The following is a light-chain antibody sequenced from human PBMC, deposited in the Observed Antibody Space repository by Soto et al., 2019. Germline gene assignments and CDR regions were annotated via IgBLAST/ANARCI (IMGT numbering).Light chain of an antibody. CDR2: DAS. CDR3: QQYNKWPLIT. Sequence: EIFLTQSPDTLSLSPGERATLSCRASQSVSSSYLAWYQQKPGQAPRLLIFDASTRATGIPARFSGSGSGTEFTLTISGLQSEDFAIYYCQQYNKWPLITFGQGTRLEIK. V-gene: IGKV3-15*01. CDR1: QSVSSSY. J-gene: IGKJ5*01.